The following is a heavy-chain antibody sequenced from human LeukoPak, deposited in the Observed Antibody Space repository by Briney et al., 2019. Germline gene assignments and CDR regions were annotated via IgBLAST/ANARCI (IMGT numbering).Heavy chain of an antibody. CDR3: ARDLDDILTSLYYYGMDV. D-gene: IGHD3-9*01. Sequence: GGSLRPSCAASGFTFSSYAMHWVRQAPGKGLEWVAVISYDGSNKYYADSVKGRFTISRDNSKNTLYLQMNSLRAEDTAVYYCARDLDDILTSLYYYGMDVWGQGTTVTVSS. CDR2: ISYDGSNK. J-gene: IGHJ6*02. V-gene: IGHV3-30-3*01. CDR1: GFTFSSYA.